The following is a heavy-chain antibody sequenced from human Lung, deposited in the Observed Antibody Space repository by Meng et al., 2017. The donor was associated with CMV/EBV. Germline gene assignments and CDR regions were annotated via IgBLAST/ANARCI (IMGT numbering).Heavy chain of an antibody. J-gene: IGHJ3*02. CDR2: ISISRAYM. Sequence: GXXRLSCAASGFTFSGYSMHWVRQAPGKGLEWVSSISISRAYMFYADSVKGRFTISRDNTKNSLYLQINSLRAEDTAVYYCARGYTGWKLAAAFDIWGPGTMVPSPQ. CDR3: ARGYTGWKLAAAFDI. D-gene: IGHD5-12*01. V-gene: IGHV3-21*01. CDR1: GFTFSGYS.